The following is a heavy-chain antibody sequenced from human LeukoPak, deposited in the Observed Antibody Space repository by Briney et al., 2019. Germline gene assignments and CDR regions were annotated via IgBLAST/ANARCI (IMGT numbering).Heavy chain of an antibody. CDR2: IIPIFGTA. J-gene: IGHJ5*02. CDR3: GAAAGTGNWFDP. CDR1: GGTFSSYA. V-gene: IGHV1-69*05. D-gene: IGHD6-13*01. Sequence: ASVKVTCKASGGTFSSYAISWVRQAPGQGLEWMGGIIPIFGTANYAQKFQGRVTITTDESTSTAYMELSSLRSEDTAVYYCGAAAGTGNWFDPWGQGTLVTVSS.